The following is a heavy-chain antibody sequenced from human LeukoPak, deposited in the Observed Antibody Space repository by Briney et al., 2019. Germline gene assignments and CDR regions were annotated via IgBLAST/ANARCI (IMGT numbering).Heavy chain of an antibody. CDR2: INPSGGST. V-gene: IGHV1-46*01. CDR3: ARVAGYDTVTGSFDY. J-gene: IGHJ4*02. CDR1: GYTFTSYY. D-gene: IGHD3-9*01. Sequence: ASVKVSCKASGYTFTSYYMHWVRQAPGQGREWMGIINPSGGSTSYAQKFQGRVTMTRDTSTSTVYMELSSLRSEDTAVYYCARVAGYDTVTGSFDYWGQGTLVTVSS.